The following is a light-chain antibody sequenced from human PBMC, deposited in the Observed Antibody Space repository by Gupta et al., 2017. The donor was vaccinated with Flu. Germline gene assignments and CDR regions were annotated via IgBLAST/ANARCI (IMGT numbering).Light chain of an antibody. Sequence: DFVTTHSPASLAVSPGETATINCKSSQNILYSSNNKNYLAWYQVKPGQPPKLLIYWASTRESGVPDRFTGSGSGTDFTLTISSLQAGDVAVYYCQQYYSTPWTFGQGTTVEIK. V-gene: IGKV4-1*01. CDR1: QNILYSSNNKNY. CDR3: QQYYSTPWT. CDR2: WAS. J-gene: IGKJ1*01.